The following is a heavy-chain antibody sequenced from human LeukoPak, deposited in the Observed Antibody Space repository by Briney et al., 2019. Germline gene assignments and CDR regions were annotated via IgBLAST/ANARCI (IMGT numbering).Heavy chain of an antibody. J-gene: IGHJ3*02. D-gene: IGHD3-22*01. Sequence: QPGGSLRLSCAASGFTFSSYEMNWVRQAPGKGLEWVSYISSSGSTIYYADSVKGRFTISRDNAKNSLYLQMNSLRAEDTAVYYCARDGGYYDSSGYYYRLFDAFDIWGQGTMVTVSS. V-gene: IGHV3-48*03. CDR3: ARDGGYYDSSGYYYRLFDAFDI. CDR2: ISSSGSTI. CDR1: GFTFSSYE.